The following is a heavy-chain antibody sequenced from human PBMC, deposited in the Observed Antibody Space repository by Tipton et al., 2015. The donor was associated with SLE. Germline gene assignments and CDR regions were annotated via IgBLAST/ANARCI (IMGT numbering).Heavy chain of an antibody. CDR1: GGSINSGDFY. D-gene: IGHD7-27*01. CDR3: AREGLGNGFDI. CDR2: IYHSGTT. V-gene: IGHV4-30-4*01. Sequence: TLSLTCTVSGGSINSGDFYWSWIRQSPGKGLEWIGYIYHSGTTYYNPSLKSRVTISVDTSKNQFSLKLSPVTAADTAVYYCAREGLGNGFDIWGQGTMVTVSS. J-gene: IGHJ3*02.